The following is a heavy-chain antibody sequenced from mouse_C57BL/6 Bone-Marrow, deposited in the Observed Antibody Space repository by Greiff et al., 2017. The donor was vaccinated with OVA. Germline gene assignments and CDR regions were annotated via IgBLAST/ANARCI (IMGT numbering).Heavy chain of an antibody. CDR1: GYTFTDYE. D-gene: IGHD2-3*01. Sequence: VQLQQSGAELVRPGASVTLSCKASGYTFTDYEMHWVKQTPVHGLEWIGAIDPETGGTAYNQKFKGKAILTADKSSSPAYLELRSLTSEESAVYYCTREGEDGYYYGWYFDVWGTGTTATVSS. CDR2: IDPETGGT. V-gene: IGHV1-15*01. CDR3: TREGEDGYYYGWYFDV. J-gene: IGHJ1*03.